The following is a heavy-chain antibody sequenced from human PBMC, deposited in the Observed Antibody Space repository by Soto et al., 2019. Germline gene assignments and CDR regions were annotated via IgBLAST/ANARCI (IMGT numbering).Heavy chain of an antibody. Sequence: VQLVQSGAEVKKPGSSVKVSCKASGDTLRNYAFTWVRQAPGQGLEWMGTIIPLFSTRYAQKFQGRVTMTADESTSTVYMDLSSLKSDDTAVYYCARDPGIAVVGRGTSFEHWGQGTLVTVSS. CDR1: GDTLRNYA. D-gene: IGHD6-19*01. CDR3: ARDPGIAVVGRGTSFEH. CDR2: IIPLFST. J-gene: IGHJ4*02. V-gene: IGHV1-69*18.